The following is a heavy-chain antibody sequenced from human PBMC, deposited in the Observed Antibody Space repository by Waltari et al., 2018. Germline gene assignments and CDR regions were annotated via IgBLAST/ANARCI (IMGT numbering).Heavy chain of an antibody. J-gene: IGHJ3*02. CDR1: GLTFSSYG. CDR3: AKEAGYSRTADAFDI. CDR2: ISYDGSNK. V-gene: IGHV3-30*18. Sequence: QVQLVESGGGVVQPGRSLRLSCAASGLTFSSYGMHWVRQAPGKGLEWVAVISYDGSNKYYADSVKGRFTISRDNSKNTLYLQMNSLRAEDTAVYYCAKEAGYSRTADAFDIWGQGTMVTVSS. D-gene: IGHD6-13*01.